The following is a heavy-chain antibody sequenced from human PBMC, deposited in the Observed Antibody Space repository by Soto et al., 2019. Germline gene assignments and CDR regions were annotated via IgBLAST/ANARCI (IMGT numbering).Heavy chain of an antibody. V-gene: IGHV2-5*02. CDR3: AHRWSYYDSSGQSPFDY. CDR1: GFSLSTSGVG. D-gene: IGHD3-22*01. J-gene: IGHJ4*02. CDR2: IYWDDDK. Sequence: QITLKESGPPLVKPTQTLTLTCTFSGFSLSTSGVGVGWIRQPPGKALEWLALIYWDDDKRYSPSLKSRLTITKDTSKNQVVLTIANMDPVDTATYYGAHRWSYYDSSGQSPFDYWGQGTLVTVSS.